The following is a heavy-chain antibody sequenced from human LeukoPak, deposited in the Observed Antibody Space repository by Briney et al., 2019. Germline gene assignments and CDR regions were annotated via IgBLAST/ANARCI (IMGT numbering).Heavy chain of an antibody. CDR1: GFTFSSYW. D-gene: IGHD2-15*01. V-gene: IGHV3-7*01. CDR2: IKQDGSEK. J-gene: IGHJ4*02. Sequence: GGSLRLSCAASGFTFSSYWMSWVRQAPGKGLEWVANIKQDGSEKYYVDSVKGRFTISRDNAKNSLYLQMNSLRAEDTAVYYCARALRGYCSGGSCYPADYWGQGTLVTVSS. CDR3: ARALRGYCSGGSCYPADY.